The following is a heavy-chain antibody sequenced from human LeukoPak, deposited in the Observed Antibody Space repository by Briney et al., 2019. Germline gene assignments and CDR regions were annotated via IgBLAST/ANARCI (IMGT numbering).Heavy chain of an antibody. Sequence: PGGSLRLSCAASGFTVSSNYMNWVRQAPGKGLEWVSSIYSAGNIYYADSAKGRFTISRDNSKNTLYLQMNSLRVDVTAVYYCAREKYGSGPQPFDYWGQGTQVTVSS. CDR1: GFTVSSNY. CDR2: IYSAGNI. J-gene: IGHJ4*02. CDR3: AREKYGSGPQPFDY. V-gene: IGHV3-66*01. D-gene: IGHD3-10*01.